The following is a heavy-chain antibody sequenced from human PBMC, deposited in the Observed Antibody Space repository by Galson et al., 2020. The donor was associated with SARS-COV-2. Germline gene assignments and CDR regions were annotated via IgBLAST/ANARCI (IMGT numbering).Heavy chain of an antibody. Sequence: GESLKISCAASGFTFSSYSMNWVRQAPGKGLEWVSYISSSSSTIYYADSVKGRFTISRDNAKNSLYLQMNSLRAGDTAVYYCAIAPDYYYYNMVVWWKVTTVTIS. CDR2: ISSSSSTI. V-gene: IGHV3-48*01. CDR3: AIAPDYYYYNMVV. CDR1: GFTFSSYS. J-gene: IGHJ6*03.